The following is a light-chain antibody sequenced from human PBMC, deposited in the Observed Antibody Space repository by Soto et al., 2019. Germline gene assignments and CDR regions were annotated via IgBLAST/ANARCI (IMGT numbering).Light chain of an antibody. V-gene: IGKV4-1*01. Sequence: DIVMTQSPDSLAVSLGERATINCKSSQTVLYSSNDKNYLAWYQLKSGQPPKLLIYWASTRGSGVPDRFSGSGSGTDSTLTISSLQAEDVAVYYCQQYYSTPQTFGPGTKVEI. J-gene: IGKJ3*01. CDR1: QTVLYSSNDKNY. CDR2: WAS. CDR3: QQYYSTPQT.